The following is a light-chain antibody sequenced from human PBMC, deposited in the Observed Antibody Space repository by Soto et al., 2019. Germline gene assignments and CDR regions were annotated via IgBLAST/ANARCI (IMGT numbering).Light chain of an antibody. CDR1: QSVSSY. Sequence: EIVLTQSPATLSLSPGERATLSCRASQSVSSYLAWYQQKPGQAPRLLIYDASNRATGIPARCSGSGSGTDFTLTSSSLEPEDFAVYYCQQRSNWGIVAFGQGTKVEIK. CDR2: DAS. V-gene: IGKV3-11*01. J-gene: IGKJ1*01. CDR3: QQRSNWGIVA.